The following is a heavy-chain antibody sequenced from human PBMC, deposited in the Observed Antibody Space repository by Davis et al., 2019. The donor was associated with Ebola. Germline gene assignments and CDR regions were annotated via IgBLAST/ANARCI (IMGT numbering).Heavy chain of an antibody. CDR3: ARDVGVEFDY. V-gene: IGHV3-7*03. CDR2: IKEDGSEQ. D-gene: IGHD3-10*01. J-gene: IGHJ4*02. CDR1: GLSIHMFW. Sequence: GESLKISCTASGLSIHMFWMTWVRQAPGKGPEWVANIKEDGSEQYYVDSVRGRFTISRDNARNSVFLHMNSLRAEDTAVYYCARDVGVEFDYWGQGALVTVSS.